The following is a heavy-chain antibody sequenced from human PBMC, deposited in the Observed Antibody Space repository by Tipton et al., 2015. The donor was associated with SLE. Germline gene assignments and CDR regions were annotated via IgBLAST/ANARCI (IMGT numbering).Heavy chain of an antibody. J-gene: IGHJ4*02. Sequence: GSLRLSCAASGFTFNAYGMHWVRQTPGKGLEWLSTINWNGGRTGYADSVRGRFTISRDNAKNSLYLEIHSLRDEDSALYYCAREGFTTITFSDAPVYYFDYWGQGTLLTVSS. V-gene: IGHV3-20*04. CDR2: INWNGGRT. CDR3: AREGFTTITFSDAPVYYFDY. D-gene: IGHD4-11*01. CDR1: GFTFNAYG.